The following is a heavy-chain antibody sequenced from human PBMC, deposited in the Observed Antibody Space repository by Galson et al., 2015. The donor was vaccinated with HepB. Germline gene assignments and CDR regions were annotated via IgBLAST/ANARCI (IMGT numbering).Heavy chain of an antibody. CDR1: GFSVSSNY. CDR3: ASTYDYGSGSPSLYFYYGMDV. V-gene: IGHV3-66*02. Sequence: SLRLSCAASGFSVSSNYMTWVRQTPGKGLEWVSVIFSGGSTYYADSVTGRFTVSRDNSKNTVFLQMNSLSAEDTAVYYCASTYDYGSGSPSLYFYYGMDVWGQGTTVTVSS. D-gene: IGHD3-10*01. CDR2: IFSGGST. J-gene: IGHJ6*02.